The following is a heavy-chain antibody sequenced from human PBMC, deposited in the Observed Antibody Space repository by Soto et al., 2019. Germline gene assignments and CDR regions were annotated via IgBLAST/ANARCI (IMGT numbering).Heavy chain of an antibody. CDR3: AKFLQAAGKGY. J-gene: IGHJ4*02. D-gene: IGHD6-13*01. V-gene: IGHV3-23*01. Sequence: PGGSLRLSCAASGFTFSSYGLGWVRQAPGKGLEWVSSISGSGDSTYYADSVKGRFAISRDNSKNTLYLQMSSLRAEDTAIYYCAKFLQAAGKGYWGQGTLVTVSS. CDR1: GFTFSSYG. CDR2: ISGSGDST.